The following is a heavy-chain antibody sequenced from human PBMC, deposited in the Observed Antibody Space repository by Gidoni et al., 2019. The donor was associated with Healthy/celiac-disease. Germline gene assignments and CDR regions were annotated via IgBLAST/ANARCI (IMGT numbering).Heavy chain of an antibody. CDR2: INAGNGNT. CDR3: AREMYSGSWGDLDY. CDR1: GYTFTSYA. D-gene: IGHD1-26*01. J-gene: IGHJ4*02. Sequence: QVQLVQSGAEVKKPGASVKVSCKASGYTFTSYAMHWVRQSPGQGLEWMGWINAGNGNTKYSQKFQGRVTITRDTSASTAYMELSSLRSEDTAVYYCAREMYSGSWGDLDYWGQGTLVTVSS. V-gene: IGHV1-3*01.